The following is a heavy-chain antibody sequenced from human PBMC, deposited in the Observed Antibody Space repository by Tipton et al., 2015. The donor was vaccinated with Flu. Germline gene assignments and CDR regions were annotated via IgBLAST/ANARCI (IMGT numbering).Heavy chain of an antibody. CDR1: GGSISTSGYY. CDR3: ARVPLSGDMDV. D-gene: IGHD3-3*01. V-gene: IGHV4-39*07. CDR2: IRYGGSS. J-gene: IGHJ6*02. Sequence: LRLSCTVSGGSISTSGYYWGWIRQPPGKGLEWIGSIRYGGSSYYTPSLKSRVTISLDMSKDQFSLKLASVTAADTAVYYCARVPLSGDMDVWGQGTTVTVSS.